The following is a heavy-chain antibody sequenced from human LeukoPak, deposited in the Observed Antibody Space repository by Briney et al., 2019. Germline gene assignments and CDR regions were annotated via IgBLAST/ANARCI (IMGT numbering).Heavy chain of an antibody. Sequence: ASVKVSCKASGYTFTSYGISWVRQAPGQGLEWMGWISAYNGNTNYAQKLQGRVTMTTDTSTSTAYMELRSLRSDDTAVYYCARDMSYGDYSSWFDPWGQGTLVTVSS. CDR1: GYTFTSYG. J-gene: IGHJ5*02. V-gene: IGHV1-18*01. CDR3: ARDMSYGDYSSWFDP. D-gene: IGHD4-17*01. CDR2: ISAYNGNT.